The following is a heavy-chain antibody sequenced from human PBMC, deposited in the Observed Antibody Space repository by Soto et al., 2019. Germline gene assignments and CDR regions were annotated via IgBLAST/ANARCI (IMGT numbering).Heavy chain of an antibody. J-gene: IGHJ4*02. V-gene: IGHV3-23*01. D-gene: IGHD3-3*01. CDR3: AKHDFWTLYNSGLDS. Sequence: PGGSLRLSCAASGFTFRSFAMSRVRQAPGKGPEWVSAISGSGGSTYYADSVKGRFTISRDNFKNMLSLQMNSLRVEDTAVYYCAKHDFWTLYNSGLDSWGQGTLVTVS. CDR2: ISGSGGST. CDR1: GFTFRSFA.